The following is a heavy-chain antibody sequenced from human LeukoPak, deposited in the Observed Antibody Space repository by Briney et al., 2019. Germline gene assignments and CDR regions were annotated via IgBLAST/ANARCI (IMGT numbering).Heavy chain of an antibody. CDR2: LYSGGST. V-gene: IGHV3-53*01. CDR3: AKGGPQITMVRGAIDY. CDR1: GFIVSSSY. Sequence: GGSLRLSCAASGFIVSSSYMTWVRQSPGKGLEWVSVLYSGGSTYYADSVKGRFTISRDNSKNTLYLQMNSLRAEDTAVYYCAKGGPQITMVRGAIDYWGQGTLVTVSS. J-gene: IGHJ4*02. D-gene: IGHD3-10*01.